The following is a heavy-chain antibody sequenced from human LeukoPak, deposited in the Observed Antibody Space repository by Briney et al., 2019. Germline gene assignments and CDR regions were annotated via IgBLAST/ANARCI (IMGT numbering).Heavy chain of an antibody. D-gene: IGHD6-19*01. V-gene: IGHV1-2*02. J-gene: IGHJ5*02. Sequence: GASVKLSCTASGYTFTGYYIQWVRQAPGQGLEWGGGINPNSGGAKYAQKFQDRVTMTRDTSISTAYMGLSRLRSDDTAVYYCAKGRVVAGSKSLTYHWLDPWGQGTLVTVSS. CDR3: AKGRVVAGSKSLTYHWLDP. CDR2: INPNSGGA. CDR1: GYTFTGYY.